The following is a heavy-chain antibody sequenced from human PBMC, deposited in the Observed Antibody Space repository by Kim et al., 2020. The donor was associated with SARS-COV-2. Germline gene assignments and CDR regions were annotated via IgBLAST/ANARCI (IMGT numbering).Heavy chain of an antibody. V-gene: IGHV4-34*01. CDR3: ARGRAGVVPSPILGLGPYYYYYAMDV. Sequence: SETLSLTCAVYGGSFSAYSWIWIRQAPGKGLEWIGVVNHSGITKYQPSLKSRVTISVDTSKNQFSLKLPSVTAADTAAFYCARGRAGVVPSPILGLGPYYYYYAMDVWGQATTVTVS. D-gene: IGHD3-3*01. CDR1: GGSFSAYS. CDR2: VNHSGIT. J-gene: IGHJ6*02.